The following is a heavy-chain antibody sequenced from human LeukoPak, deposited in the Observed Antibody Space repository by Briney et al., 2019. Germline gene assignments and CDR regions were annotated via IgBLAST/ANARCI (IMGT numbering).Heavy chain of an antibody. Sequence: GGSLRLSCVASGFTSSSYSMNWVRQAPGKGLEWVSYISSSGNTIYYADSVKGRFTISRDNAKNSLYLQMNSLRDEDTALYYCARVWGSGSYFLGRLDYWGQGTLVTVSS. J-gene: IGHJ4*02. V-gene: IGHV3-48*02. CDR3: ARVWGSGSYFLGRLDY. CDR1: GFTSSSYS. CDR2: ISSSGNTI. D-gene: IGHD3-10*01.